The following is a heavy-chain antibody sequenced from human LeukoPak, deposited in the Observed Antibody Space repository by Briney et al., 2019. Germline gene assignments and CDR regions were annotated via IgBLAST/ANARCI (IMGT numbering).Heavy chain of an antibody. D-gene: IGHD3/OR15-3a*01. V-gene: IGHV1-69*05. CDR3: ARGRAGYYTFDY. Sequence: ASVKVSCKASGGTFSSYAISWVRQAPGQGLEWMGGIIPIFGTANYAQKFQGRVTTTTDESTSTAYMELSSLRSEDTAVYYCARGRAGYYTFDYWGQGTLVTVSS. J-gene: IGHJ4*02. CDR2: IIPIFGTA. CDR1: GGTFSSYA.